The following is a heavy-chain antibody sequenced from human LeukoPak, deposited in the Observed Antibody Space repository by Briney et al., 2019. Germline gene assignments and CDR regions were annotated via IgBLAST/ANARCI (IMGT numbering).Heavy chain of an antibody. CDR2: SIPIFARA. D-gene: IGHD3-22*01. V-gene: IGHV1-69*01. CDR3: ARVGPPRRDHYYPSSGDYLPVFEI. J-gene: IGHJ3*02. CDR1: GTTFGLSA. Sequence: SVKVSCKVSGTTFGLSAISWVRQAPGQGLQWMGGSIPIFARADYAQRFQDRITISWDASTGTDYMELRSLTFDDTAVYYCARVGPPRRDHYYPSSGDYLPVFEIWGHGTMVTVSS.